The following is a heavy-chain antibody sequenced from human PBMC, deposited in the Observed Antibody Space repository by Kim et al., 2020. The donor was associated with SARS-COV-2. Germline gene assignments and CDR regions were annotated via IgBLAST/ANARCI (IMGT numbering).Heavy chain of an antibody. CDR1: GYSFTSYW. V-gene: IGHV5-10-1*01. D-gene: IGHD3-10*01. CDR3: ARSATNYYGSGSLNWFDP. CDR2: IDPSDSYT. J-gene: IGHJ5*02. Sequence: GESLKISCKGSGYSFTSYWISWVRQMPGKGLEWMGRIDPSDSYTNYSPSFQGHVTISADKSISTAYLQWSSLKASDTAMYYCARSATNYYGSGSLNWFDPWGQGTLVTVSS.